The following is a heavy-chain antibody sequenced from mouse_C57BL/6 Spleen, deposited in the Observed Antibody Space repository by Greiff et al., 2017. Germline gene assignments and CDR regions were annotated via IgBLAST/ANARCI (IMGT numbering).Heavy chain of an antibody. CDR3: ARSRYYGSSYNWYFDV. CDR2: INPSSGYT. Sequence: QVHVKQSGAELAKPGASVKLSCKASGYTFTSYWMPWVKQRPGQGLEWIGYINPSSGYTKYNQKFKDKATLTADKSSSTAYMQLSSLTYEDSAVYYCARSRYYGSSYNWYFDVWGTGTTVTVSS. J-gene: IGHJ1*03. CDR1: GYTFTSYW. D-gene: IGHD1-1*01. V-gene: IGHV1-7*01.